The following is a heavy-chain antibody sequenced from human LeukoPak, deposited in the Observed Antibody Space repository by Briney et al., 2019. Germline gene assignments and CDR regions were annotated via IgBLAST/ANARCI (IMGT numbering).Heavy chain of an antibody. D-gene: IGHD3-22*01. V-gene: IGHV3-30*02. CDR3: AKGDQYYCDSSGY. Sequence: PGGSLRLSCAASGFTFSSYGMHWVRQAPGKGLEWVAFIRYDGSNKYYADSVKGRFTISRDNSKNTLYLQMNSLRAEDTAVYYCAKGDQYYCDSSGYWGQGTLVTVSS. CDR2: IRYDGSNK. CDR1: GFTFSSYG. J-gene: IGHJ4*02.